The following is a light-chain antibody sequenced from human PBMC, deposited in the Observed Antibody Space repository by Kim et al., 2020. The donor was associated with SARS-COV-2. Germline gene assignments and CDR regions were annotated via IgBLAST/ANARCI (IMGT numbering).Light chain of an antibody. CDR1: QSVGAN. Sequence: VAPGETASRSCRARQSVGANVAWYQQRTEQAPRLLIYATSPRATGIPAGFSGSGSGTEFTLTISSLQSEEIAVYYCQQFNNWPLTFGGGTKMDIK. CDR3: QQFNNWPLT. CDR2: ATS. J-gene: IGKJ4*01. V-gene: IGKV3-15*01.